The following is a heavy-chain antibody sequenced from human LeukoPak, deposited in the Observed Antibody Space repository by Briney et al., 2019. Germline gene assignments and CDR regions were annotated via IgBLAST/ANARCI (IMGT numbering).Heavy chain of an antibody. J-gene: IGHJ4*02. Sequence: GGSLRLSCAASGFTFSSYAMSWVRQAPGKGLEWVAVISYDGSNKYYADSVKGRFTISRDNSKNTLYLQMNSLRAEDTAVYYCAKSIAVAGSLDYWGQGTLVTVSS. CDR2: ISYDGSNK. D-gene: IGHD6-19*01. V-gene: IGHV3-30*18. CDR1: GFTFSSYA. CDR3: AKSIAVAGSLDY.